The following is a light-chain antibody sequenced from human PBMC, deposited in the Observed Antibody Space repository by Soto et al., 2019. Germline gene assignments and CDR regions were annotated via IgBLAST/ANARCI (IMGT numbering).Light chain of an antibody. Sequence: DIQMTQSPSTLSGSVGDRVSITCRASQTISGWLAWYQQKPGKAPKLLIYKASTLATGVPSRFSGRGSGTDFTFTISSLQPEDVATYYCQQYDDLPITFGQGTRLEIK. CDR1: QTISGW. V-gene: IGKV1-5*03. J-gene: IGKJ5*01. CDR2: KAS. CDR3: QQYDDLPIT.